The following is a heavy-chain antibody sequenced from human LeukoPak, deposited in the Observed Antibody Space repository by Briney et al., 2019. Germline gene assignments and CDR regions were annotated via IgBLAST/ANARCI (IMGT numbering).Heavy chain of an antibody. J-gene: IGHJ4*02. D-gene: IGHD3-16*01. CDR1: GYTLTELS. CDR2: FDPEDGEI. Sequence: GASVKVSCKVSGYTLTELSMHWGRQAPGKGLEWWGGFDPEDGEIIYAQKFPGRVTMSEYTSTDTASIELSRRRSEDTAVCYCATQALCDYVWCKCYFDYWGQGTLVTVSS. V-gene: IGHV1-24*01. CDR3: ATQALCDYVWCKCYFDY.